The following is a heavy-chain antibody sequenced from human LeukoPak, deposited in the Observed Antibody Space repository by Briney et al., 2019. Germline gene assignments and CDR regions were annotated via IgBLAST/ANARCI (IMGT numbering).Heavy chain of an antibody. CDR1: GGSFSGYY. CDR2: INHSGST. Sequence: SETLSLTCAVHGGSFSGYYRSWIRQPPGKGLEWIGEINHSGSTNYNPSLKSRVTISVDTSKNQFSLKLSSVTAADTAVYYCARGLTTVVRRVAANAFDIWGQGTMVTVSS. D-gene: IGHD4-23*01. J-gene: IGHJ3*02. V-gene: IGHV4-34*01. CDR3: ARGLTTVVRRVAANAFDI.